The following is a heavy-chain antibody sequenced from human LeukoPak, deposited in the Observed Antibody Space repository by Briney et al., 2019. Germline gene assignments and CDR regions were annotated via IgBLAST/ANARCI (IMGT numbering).Heavy chain of an antibody. V-gene: IGHV4-59*01. Sequence: SETLSLTCTVSGGSISSYYWSWIRQPPPGKGLEWIGYIYHSGSTNYNPSLKSRVTISVDTSKNQVSLRLSSVTAADTAVYYCARHHFYGSGTYGLDVWGQGTTVTVSS. CDR2: IYHSGST. CDR1: GGSISSYY. CDR3: ARHHFYGSGTYGLDV. D-gene: IGHD3-10*01. J-gene: IGHJ6*02.